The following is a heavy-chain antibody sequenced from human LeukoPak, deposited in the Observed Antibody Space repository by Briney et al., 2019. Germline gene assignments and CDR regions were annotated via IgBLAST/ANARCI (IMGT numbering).Heavy chain of an antibody. D-gene: IGHD5-12*01. Sequence: PGGSLRLSCAASGFTFSSYSTNWVRQPPGKGLGWVSSISSSSSYIYYADSVKGRFTISRDNAKNSLYLQMNSLRAEDTAVYYCATRRLRFFDYWGQGTLVTVSS. V-gene: IGHV3-21*01. CDR3: ATRRLRFFDY. J-gene: IGHJ4*02. CDR1: GFTFSSYS. CDR2: ISSSSSYI.